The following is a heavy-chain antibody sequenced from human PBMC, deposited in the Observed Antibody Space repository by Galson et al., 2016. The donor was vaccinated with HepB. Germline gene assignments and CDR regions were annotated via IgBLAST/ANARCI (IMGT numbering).Heavy chain of an antibody. J-gene: IGHJ6*02. CDR2: INSDGSST. CDR3: AGYNYYAMDV. V-gene: IGHV3-74*01. Sequence: SLRLSCAASGFTFRDYWMHWVRHAPGKGLVWVSRINSDGSSTSYADSVKGRFTISRDNAKDTVYLQMNSLRVEDTAVYYCAGYNYYAMDVWGQGTTVTVSS. CDR1: GFTFRDYW.